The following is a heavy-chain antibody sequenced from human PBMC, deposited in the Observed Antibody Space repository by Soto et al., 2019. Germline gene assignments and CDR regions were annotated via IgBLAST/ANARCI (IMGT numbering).Heavy chain of an antibody. CDR2: IKQDGSEK. V-gene: IGHV3-7*01. D-gene: IGHD2-2*01. Sequence: GESLKISCAASGFTFSSYWMSWVRQAPGKGLEWVANIKQDGSEKYYVDSVKGRFTISRDNAKNSLYLQMNSLRAEDTAVYYCARGIVPAADAFDIWGQGTMVTVSS. CDR1: GFTFSSYW. CDR3: ARGIVPAADAFDI. J-gene: IGHJ3*02.